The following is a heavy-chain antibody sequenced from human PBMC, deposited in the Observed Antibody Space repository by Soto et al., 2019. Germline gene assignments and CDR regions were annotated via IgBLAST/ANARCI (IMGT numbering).Heavy chain of an antibody. V-gene: IGHV4-59*08. CDR1: SGPARSHN. Sequence: QVQLQQSGPRLVKPSETLSLTCTVSSGPARSHNWGWIRHPPGRGLEWIGYVYYTGDAAYNPYPRSRGSISADTSTNDISLTLSSVAVADTAVYFCGIRGIYYLRVIVDVWGQGTTVSVSS. J-gene: IGHJ6*02. CDR2: VYYTGDA. CDR3: GIRGIYYLRVIVDV. D-gene: IGHD3-22*01.